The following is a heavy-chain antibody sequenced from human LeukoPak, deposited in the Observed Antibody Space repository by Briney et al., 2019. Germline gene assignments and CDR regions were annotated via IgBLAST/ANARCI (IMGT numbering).Heavy chain of an antibody. CDR2: ISNRGDYI. CDR1: GFTFTSYS. CDR3: ARKGGRGGSSWYGYYYYYGLDV. V-gene: IGHV3-21*01. Sequence: GGSLRLSCSASGFTFTSYSMNWVRQAPGKGLEWVSSISNRGDYIYYADSVKGRFTISRDNAKNSLYLQMDSLRAEDTAVYYCARKGGRGGSSWYGYYYYYGLDVWGQGTTVIVSS. J-gene: IGHJ6*02. D-gene: IGHD2-15*01.